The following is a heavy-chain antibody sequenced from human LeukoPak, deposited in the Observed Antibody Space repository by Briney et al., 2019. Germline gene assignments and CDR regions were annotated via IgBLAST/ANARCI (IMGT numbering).Heavy chain of an antibody. V-gene: IGHV3-7*01. CDR1: GFTFSSYW. D-gene: IGHD6-19*01. CDR2: IKQDGSEK. J-gene: IGHJ4*02. Sequence: GGSPRLSCAASGFTFSSYWMSWVRQAPGKGLEWVANIKQDGSEKYYVDSVKGRFTISRDNAKNSLYLQMNSLRAEDTAVYYCARFALGPIAVAPYFDYWGQGTLVTASS. CDR3: ARFALGPIAVAPYFDY.